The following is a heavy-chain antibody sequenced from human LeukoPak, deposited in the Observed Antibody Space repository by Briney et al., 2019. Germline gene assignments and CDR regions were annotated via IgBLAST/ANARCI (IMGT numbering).Heavy chain of an antibody. V-gene: IGHV1-18*01. CDR1: VYTFTSYG. J-gene: IGHJ4*02. D-gene: IGHD6-13*01. Sequence: ASVKVSCKASVYTFTSYGIRWVRQAPGQGLEWMGWISAYNGNTNYAQKLQGRVTMTTDTSTSTAYMELRSLRSDDTAVYYCASGGEPNGAAAGTYSDYWGQGTLVTVSS. CDR2: ISAYNGNT. CDR3: ASGGEPNGAAAGTYSDY.